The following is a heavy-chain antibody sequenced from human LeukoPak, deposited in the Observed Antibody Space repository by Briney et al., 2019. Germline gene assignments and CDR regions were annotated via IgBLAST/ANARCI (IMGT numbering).Heavy chain of an antibody. CDR3: AREGLLPPNYYYYYMDV. Sequence: GGSLRLSCAASGFTFSRYAIHWVRQAPGKGLEWVALISYDGSNKYYADSVKGRFTISRDDSKDTLYLQMNSLRAEDTAVYYCAREGLLPPNYYYYYMDVWGTGSTVTVSS. CDR2: ISYDGSNK. J-gene: IGHJ6*03. CDR1: GFTFSRYA. V-gene: IGHV3-30*04. D-gene: IGHD2-15*01.